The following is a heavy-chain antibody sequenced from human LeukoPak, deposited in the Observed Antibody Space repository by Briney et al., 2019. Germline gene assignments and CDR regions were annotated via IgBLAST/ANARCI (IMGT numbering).Heavy chain of an antibody. Sequence: ASVKVSCKASGYTFTGYYMHWVRQAPGQGLEWMGWIDPNIGGTNYAQKFQGRVTMTRDTSISTAYMELSRLRSDDTAVYYCARGSSGDYDALDIWGQGTLVSVSS. J-gene: IGHJ3*02. CDR3: ARGSSGDYDALDI. CDR1: GYTFTGYY. CDR2: IDPNIGGT. D-gene: IGHD2-15*01. V-gene: IGHV1-2*02.